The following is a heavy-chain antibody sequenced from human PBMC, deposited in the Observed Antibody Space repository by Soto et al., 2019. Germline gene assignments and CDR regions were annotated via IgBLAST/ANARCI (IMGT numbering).Heavy chain of an antibody. CDR3: ASPKIAFYNWFDP. D-gene: IGHD3-3*02. J-gene: IGHJ5*02. V-gene: IGHV4-39*01. CDR1: GGSISSSSYY. Sequence: SETLSLTCTVSGGSISSSSYYWGWIRQPPGKGLEWIGSIYYSGSTYYNPSLKSRVTLSVDTSKNQFSLKLSSVTAADTAVYYCASPKIAFYNWFDPWGQGTLVTVSS. CDR2: IYYSGST.